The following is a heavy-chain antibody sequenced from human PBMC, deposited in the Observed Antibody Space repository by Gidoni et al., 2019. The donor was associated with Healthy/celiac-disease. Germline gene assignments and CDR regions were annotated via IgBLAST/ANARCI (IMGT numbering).Heavy chain of an antibody. CDR3: AKTGERVGATPYDY. D-gene: IGHD1-26*01. J-gene: IGHJ4*02. CDR2: ISGSGGST. V-gene: IGHV3-23*01. Sequence: EVQLLESGGGLVQPGGSLRLSCAASGFPFSSYAMSWVRQAPGKGLEWVSAISGSGGSTYYADSVKGRFTISRDNSKNTLYLQMNSLRAEDTAVYYCAKTGERVGATPYDYWGQGTLATVSS. CDR1: GFPFSSYA.